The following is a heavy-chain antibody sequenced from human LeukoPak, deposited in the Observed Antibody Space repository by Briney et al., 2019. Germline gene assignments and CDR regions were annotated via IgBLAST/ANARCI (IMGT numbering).Heavy chain of an antibody. V-gene: IGHV1-2*02. Sequence: ASVKVSCKASGYTFTGYYMQWVRQAPGQGLEWMGWINPNNGGTNYAQKFQGRVTMTRDTSTNTAYMELSSLRSDDTGVYYCARDPHSSGYYYIDYWGQGTLVTVSS. D-gene: IGHD3-22*01. CDR3: ARDPHSSGYYYIDY. CDR1: GYTFTGYY. CDR2: INPNNGGT. J-gene: IGHJ4*02.